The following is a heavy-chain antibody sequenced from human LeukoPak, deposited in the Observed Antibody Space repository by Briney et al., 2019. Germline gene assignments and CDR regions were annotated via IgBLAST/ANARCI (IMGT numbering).Heavy chain of an antibody. CDR2: TNSDGSST. Sequence: PGGSLRLSCAASGFTFSSYWMHWVRQAPGKGLVWVSRTNSDGSSTSYADSVKGRFTISRDNAKNTLYLQMNSLRAEDSAVYYCASQRYYDSSGYYYHYWGQGTLVTVSS. V-gene: IGHV3-74*01. CDR3: ASQRYYDSSGYYYHY. CDR1: GFTFSSYW. D-gene: IGHD3-22*01. J-gene: IGHJ4*02.